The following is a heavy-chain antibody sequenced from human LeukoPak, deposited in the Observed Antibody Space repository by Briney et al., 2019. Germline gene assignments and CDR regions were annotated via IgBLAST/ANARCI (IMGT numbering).Heavy chain of an antibody. CDR3: ASGYSGYDFVY. V-gene: IGHV4-59*01. J-gene: IGHJ4*02. D-gene: IGHD5-12*01. Sequence: SETLSLTCTVSGASISSYFWSWIRQPPGKGLEWIGNIYYSGSTNYNPSLKSRVTISLDTSRNHFSLRLSSVTAADTAVHYCASGYSGYDFVYWGQGTLVTVSS. CDR1: GASISSYF. CDR2: IYYSGST.